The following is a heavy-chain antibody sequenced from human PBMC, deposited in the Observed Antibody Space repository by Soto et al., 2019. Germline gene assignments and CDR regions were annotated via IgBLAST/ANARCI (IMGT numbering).Heavy chain of an antibody. J-gene: IGHJ6*02. Sequence: QVQLVESGGGVVQPGRSLRLSCAASGFTFSSYGMHWVRQAPGKGLEWVAVISYDGSNKYYADSVKGRFTISRDNSKNTLYLQMNSLRAEDTAVYYCAKDLNCWYVNWEYYYYYGMDVWGQGTTVTVSS. CDR3: AKDLNCWYVNWEYYYYYGMDV. CDR2: ISYDGSNK. CDR1: GFTFSSYG. D-gene: IGHD6-13*01. V-gene: IGHV3-30*18.